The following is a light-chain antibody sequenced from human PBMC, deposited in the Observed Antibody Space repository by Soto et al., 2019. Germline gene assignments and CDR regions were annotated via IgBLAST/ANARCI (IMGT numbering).Light chain of an antibody. CDR2: GAS. V-gene: IGKV3D-20*02. J-gene: IGKJ5*01. CDR1: QSLSADH. CDR3: QQRRSWPPTIT. Sequence: EIVLTQSPGTLSLAPGQSATLTCRASQSLSADHIAWYQQRPGQPPKLLIYGASSRATGVPDRFSGSGSGTDFTLTISSLEPEDFAVYYCQQRRSWPPTITFGQGTRLEIK.